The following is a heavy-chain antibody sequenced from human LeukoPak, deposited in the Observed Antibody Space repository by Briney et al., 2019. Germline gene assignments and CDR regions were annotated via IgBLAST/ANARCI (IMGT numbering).Heavy chain of an antibody. J-gene: IGHJ4*02. V-gene: IGHV3-74*01. CDR2: INSDGSGT. Sequence: GGSLRLSCAASGFTFSSYWMHWVRHAPGKGLVWVSRINSDGSGTNYADFVKGRFTISRDNAKNTVYLQINSLRDEDTAVYYCARICSSTDCLIPDWGQGTLVTVSS. CDR3: ARICSSTDCLIPD. D-gene: IGHD2-2*01. CDR1: GFTFSSYW.